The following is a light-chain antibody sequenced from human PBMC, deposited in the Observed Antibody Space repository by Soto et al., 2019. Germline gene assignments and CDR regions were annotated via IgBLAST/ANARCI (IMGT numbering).Light chain of an antibody. J-gene: IGKJ3*01. CDR3: QQLNSYVFT. CDR2: AAS. V-gene: IGKV1-9*01. Sequence: DIQLTQSPSFLSASVGDRVTISCRASQDVSRFLAWYQQKPGKAPNLLIYAASTLQSGVPSRFSGSGSGTEFTLTISSLQPEDFATYYCQQLNSYVFTFGPGTKGDIK. CDR1: QDVSRF.